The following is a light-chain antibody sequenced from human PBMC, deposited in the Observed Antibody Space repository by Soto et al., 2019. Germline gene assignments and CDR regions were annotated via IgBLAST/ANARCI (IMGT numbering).Light chain of an antibody. CDR1: QTVTKY. J-gene: IGKJ3*01. V-gene: IGKV3-11*01. CDR3: QQRSDWPPFT. CDR2: DTS. Sequence: EIVLTQAPTTLSFSPGERATLSCRASQTVTKYLAWYQQKPGQAPRLLIYDTSNRATGVPARFSGSGSGTDFTLTISGLQPDDFAVYYCQQRSDWPPFTFGPGTKVDIK.